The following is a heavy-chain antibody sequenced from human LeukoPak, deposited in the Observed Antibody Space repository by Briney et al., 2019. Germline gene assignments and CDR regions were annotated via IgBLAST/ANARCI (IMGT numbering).Heavy chain of an antibody. CDR3: LTGTTDFDY. Sequence: ASVKVSCKASGGTFSGYAISWVRQAPGQGLEWMGGLIPIFGTANYAQKFQGRVTITTDESTSTAYMELSSLRSEDTAVYYCLTGTTDFDYWGQGTLVTVSS. V-gene: IGHV1-69*05. CDR1: GGTFSGYA. J-gene: IGHJ4*02. CDR2: LIPIFGTA. D-gene: IGHD1-14*01.